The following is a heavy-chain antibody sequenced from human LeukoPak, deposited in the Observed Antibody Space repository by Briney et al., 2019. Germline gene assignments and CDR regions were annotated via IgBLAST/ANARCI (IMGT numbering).Heavy chain of an antibody. Sequence: PGRSLRLSCAASGFTFDDHAMHWVRQAPGKGLEWVSGISWNSGSIGYADSVKGRFAISRDNAKNSLYLQMNSLRAEDTALYYCAKDFRYNWNDAAGLFDYWGQGTLVTVSS. V-gene: IGHV3-9*01. D-gene: IGHD1-20*01. J-gene: IGHJ4*02. CDR3: AKDFRYNWNDAAGLFDY. CDR1: GFTFDDHA. CDR2: ISWNSGSI.